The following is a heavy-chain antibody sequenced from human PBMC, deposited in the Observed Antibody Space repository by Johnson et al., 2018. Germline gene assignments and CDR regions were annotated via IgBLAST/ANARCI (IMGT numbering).Heavy chain of an antibody. J-gene: IGHJ6*02. Sequence: QVQLVESGGGVVQPGRSLRLSCAASGFTFSSYGMHWVRQAPGKGLEWMAVISYDGSNKYYADSVKGRFTISRDNSKNTLYLQMNSLRAEDPAVYYCAKVPFSSYDFWGGGATTPGNGMDVWGQGTTVTVSS. V-gene: IGHV3-30*18. CDR3: AKVPFSSYDFWGGGATTPGNGMDV. CDR1: GFTFSSYG. CDR2: ISYDGSNK. D-gene: IGHD3-3*01.